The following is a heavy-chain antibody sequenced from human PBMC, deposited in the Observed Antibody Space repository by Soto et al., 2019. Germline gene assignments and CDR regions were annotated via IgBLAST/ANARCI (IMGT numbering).Heavy chain of an antibody. V-gene: IGHV1-69*08. D-gene: IGHD5-12*01. CDR3: ARDRSVIVATDDAFDI. CDR2: IIPILGIA. J-gene: IGHJ3*02. Sequence: QVQLVQSGAEVKKPGSSVKVSCKASGGTFSSYTISWVRQAPGQGLEWMGRIIPILGIANYAQKFQGRVTITADKSTSTAYMELSSLRSGDTAVYYCARDRSVIVATDDAFDIWGQGTMVTVSS. CDR1: GGTFSSYT.